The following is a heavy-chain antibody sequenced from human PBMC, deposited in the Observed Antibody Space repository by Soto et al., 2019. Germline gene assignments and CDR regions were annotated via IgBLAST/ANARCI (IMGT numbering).Heavy chain of an antibody. J-gene: IGHJ5*02. Sequence: XGSLIRSCAASGFTFSSYSMNWVRQAPGKGLEWVSSISSRSSYIYYADSVKGRFTISRDNAKNSLYLQMNSLRAEDTAVYYCARVPGIAMNWFDHWGQGTVVTVSS. V-gene: IGHV3-21*01. D-gene: IGHD6-13*01. CDR2: ISSRSSYI. CDR3: ARVPGIAMNWFDH. CDR1: GFTFSSYS.